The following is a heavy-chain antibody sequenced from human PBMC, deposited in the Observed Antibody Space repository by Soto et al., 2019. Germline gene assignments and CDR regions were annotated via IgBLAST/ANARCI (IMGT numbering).Heavy chain of an antibody. J-gene: IGHJ4*02. CDR1: GGTFSSYA. CDR2: IIPIFGTA. V-gene: IGHV1-69*13. CDR3: AREVLPRGPMYY. Sequence: SVKVSCKASGGTFSSYAISWVRQAPGQGLEWMGGIIPIFGTANYAQKFQGRVTITADESTSTAYMELSSLRSEDTAVYYCAREVLPRGPMYYWGQGTLVTVSS. D-gene: IGHD3-10*01.